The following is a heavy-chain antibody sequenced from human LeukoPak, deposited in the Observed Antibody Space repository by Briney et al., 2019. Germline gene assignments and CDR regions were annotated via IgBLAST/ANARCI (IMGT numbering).Heavy chain of an antibody. CDR3: TTLGSGWSLDD. Sequence: GGSLRLSCSASGFTLGDYAMSWIRQARGKGLEWVGFIRSKGYGGTTEYAASVKGRFTISRDDSKNTLSLQLNSLKIEDTAVYYCTTLGSGWSLDDWGQGTLVTVSS. V-gene: IGHV3-49*03. CDR1: GFTLGDYA. D-gene: IGHD6-19*01. J-gene: IGHJ4*02. CDR2: IRSKGYGGTT.